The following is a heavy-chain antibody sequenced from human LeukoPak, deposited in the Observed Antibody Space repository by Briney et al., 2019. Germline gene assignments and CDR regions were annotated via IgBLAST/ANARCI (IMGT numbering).Heavy chain of an antibody. D-gene: IGHD3-22*01. V-gene: IGHV1-69*05. J-gene: IGHJ4*02. CDR1: GGTFSSYA. CDR3: ARDLYYYDSSGYYAPREFDY. CDR2: IIPTFGTA. Sequence: GASVKVSCKASGGTFSSYAISWVRQAPGQGLEWMGRIIPTFGTANYAQKFQGRVTITTDESTSTAYMELSSLRSEDTAVYYCARDLYYYDSSGYYAPREFDYWGQGTLVTVSS.